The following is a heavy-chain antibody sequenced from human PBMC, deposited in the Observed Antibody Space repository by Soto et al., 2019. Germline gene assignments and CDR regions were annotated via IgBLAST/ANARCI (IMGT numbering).Heavy chain of an antibody. D-gene: IGHD6-19*01. J-gene: IGHJ4*02. CDR2: ITPYIGHT. V-gene: IGHV1-18*01. CDR3: ARDRGIAVAGTLAH. CDR1: GGTFSSYT. Sequence: ASVKVSCKASGGTFSSYTISWVRQAPGQGLEWMGWITPYIGHTNYAQKFQGRVTMTTDTPTSTAYMELRSLRSDDTAVYYCARDRGIAVAGTLAHWGKGTLVTVAS.